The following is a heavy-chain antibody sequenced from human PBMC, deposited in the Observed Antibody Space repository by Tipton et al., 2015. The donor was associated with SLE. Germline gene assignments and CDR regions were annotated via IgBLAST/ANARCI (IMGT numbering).Heavy chain of an antibody. D-gene: IGHD3-16*01. CDR1: GGTLSGYS. J-gene: IGHJ6*03. V-gene: IGHV4-34*01. CDR2: INHGGST. Sequence: LRLSCGLYGGTLSGYSWSWIRQPPGKGLEWIGEINHGGSTNYNPSLKSRVIIQLDKSKNQFSLRLSSVTAADTAVYYCARGVSGFFHYCYMDVWGTGSTVTIS. CDR3: ARGVSGFFHYCYMDV.